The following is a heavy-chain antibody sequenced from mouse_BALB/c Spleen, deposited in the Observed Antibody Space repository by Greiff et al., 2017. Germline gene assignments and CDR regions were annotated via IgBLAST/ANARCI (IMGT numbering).Heavy chain of an antibody. D-gene: IGHD4-1*01. V-gene: IGHV14-1*02. CDR2: IDPENGNT. CDR3: ARELGFAY. J-gene: IGHJ3*01. Sequence: VQLQQSGAELVRPGALVKLSRKASGFNIKDYYMHWVKQRPEQGLEWIGWIDPENGNTIYDPKFQGKASITADTSSNTAYLQLSSLTSEDTAVYYCARELGFAYWGQGTLVTVSA. CDR1: GFNIKDYY.